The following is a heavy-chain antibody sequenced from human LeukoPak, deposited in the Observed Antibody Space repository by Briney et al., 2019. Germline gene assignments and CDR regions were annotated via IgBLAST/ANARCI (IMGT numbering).Heavy chain of an antibody. V-gene: IGHV3-33*01. D-gene: IGHD2-2*01. CDR2: IWYDGSNK. CDR1: GFTFSSYG. Sequence: QPGGSLRLSCAASGFTFSSYGMHWVRQAPGKGLERVAVIWYDGSNKYYADSVKGRFTISRDNSKNTLYLQMNSLRAEDTAVYYCALVAHGAFDIWGQGTMVTVSS. CDR3: ALVAHGAFDI. J-gene: IGHJ3*02.